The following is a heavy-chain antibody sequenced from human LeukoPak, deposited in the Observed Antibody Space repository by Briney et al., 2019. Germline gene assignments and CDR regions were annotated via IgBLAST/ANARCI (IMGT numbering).Heavy chain of an antibody. D-gene: IGHD3-3*01. CDR2: ISYDGSNK. V-gene: IGHV3-30*18. CDR1: GFTFSSYG. J-gene: IGHJ4*02. CDR3: AKDHYWSIDY. Sequence: GGSLRLSCAASGFTFSSYGMHWVRQAPGKGLEWVAVISYDGSNKYYADSVKGRFTISRDIAKNTLYLQMNSLRAEDTGVYYCAKDHYWSIDYWGRGTLVTVSS.